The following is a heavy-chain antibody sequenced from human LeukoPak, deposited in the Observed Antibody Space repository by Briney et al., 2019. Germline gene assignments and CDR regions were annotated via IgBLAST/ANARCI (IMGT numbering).Heavy chain of an antibody. V-gene: IGHV4-34*01. J-gene: IGHJ6*03. D-gene: IGHD3-10*01. CDR3: AILSGGPLMVRGASPYYYYYYMDV. CDR1: GGSFSGYY. Sequence: LETLSLTCAVYGGSFSGYYWSWIRQPPGKGLEWIGEINHSGSTNYNPSLKSRVTISVDTSKNQFSLKLSSVTAADTAVYYCAILSGGPLMVRGASPYYYYYYMDVWGKGTTVTVSS. CDR2: INHSGST.